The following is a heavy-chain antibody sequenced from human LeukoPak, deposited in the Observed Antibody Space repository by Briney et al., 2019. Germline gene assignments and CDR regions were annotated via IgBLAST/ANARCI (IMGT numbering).Heavy chain of an antibody. V-gene: IGHV4-61*02. Sequence: PSQTLSLTCTVSGGSISSGSYYWSWIRQPAGKGLEWIGRIYTSGSTNYNPSLKSRVTISVDTSKNQFSLKLSSVTAADTAVYYCARAGVGYYDSSDYYRTHDAFDIWGQGTMVTVSS. D-gene: IGHD3-22*01. CDR3: ARAGVGYYDSSDYYRTHDAFDI. J-gene: IGHJ3*02. CDR1: GGSISSGSYY. CDR2: IYTSGST.